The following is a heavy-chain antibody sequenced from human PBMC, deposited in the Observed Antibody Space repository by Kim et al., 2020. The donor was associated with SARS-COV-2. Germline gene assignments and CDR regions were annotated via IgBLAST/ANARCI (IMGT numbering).Heavy chain of an antibody. J-gene: IGHJ6*02. Sequence: GPSVQGHLTCSADKSISTAYLQRSSLKASDTAMYYCARRDARYYCGMDVWGQGTTVTVSS. CDR3: ARRDARYYCGMDV. V-gene: IGHV5-10-1*01.